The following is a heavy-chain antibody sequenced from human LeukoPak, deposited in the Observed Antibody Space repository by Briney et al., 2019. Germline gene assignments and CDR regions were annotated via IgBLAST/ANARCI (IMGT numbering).Heavy chain of an antibody. CDR1: GFTVSSNY. J-gene: IGHJ4*02. CDR2: IYSGGST. V-gene: IGHV3-53*01. Sequence: GGSLRLSCAASGFTVSSNYMSWVRQAPGKGLEWVSVIYSGGSTYYADSVKGRFTISRDDSKNTLYLQMNSLRAEDTAVYYCATTIIAAAATGYFDYWGQGTLVTVSS. CDR3: ATTIIAAAATGYFDY. D-gene: IGHD6-13*01.